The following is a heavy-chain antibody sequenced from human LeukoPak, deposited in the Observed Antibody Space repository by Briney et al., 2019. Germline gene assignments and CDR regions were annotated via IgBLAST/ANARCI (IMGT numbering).Heavy chain of an antibody. D-gene: IGHD2-2*01. CDR3: ARRPGRYCSSTSCHFDY. J-gene: IGHJ4*02. Sequence: GESLKISCKGSGYSFTSYWIGWVRQMPGKGLEWMGIIYPGDSDTRYSPSFQGQVTNSADKSISTAYLQWSSLKASDTAMYYCARRPGRYCSSTSCHFDYWGQGTLATVSS. CDR1: GYSFTSYW. CDR2: IYPGDSDT. V-gene: IGHV5-51*01.